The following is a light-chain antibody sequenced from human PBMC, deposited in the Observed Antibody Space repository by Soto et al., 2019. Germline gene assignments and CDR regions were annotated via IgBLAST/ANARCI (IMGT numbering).Light chain of an antibody. Sequence: EIVMTQSPATLSVSPGERATLSCRASQSVSSRLAWYQQKRGQAPRLLIYHASTRATGSPARFSGSGSGTAFNLTISSQQPEDFAIYYCRHQNNWPPQTFGQGTRVEIK. CDR1: QSVSSR. CDR3: RHQNNWPPQT. V-gene: IGKV3-15*01. J-gene: IGKJ1*01. CDR2: HAS.